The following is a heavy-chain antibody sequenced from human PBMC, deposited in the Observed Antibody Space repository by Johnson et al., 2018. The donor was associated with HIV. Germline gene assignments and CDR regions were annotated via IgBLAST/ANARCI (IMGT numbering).Heavy chain of an antibody. CDR1: GFIFSNYG. V-gene: IGHV3-30*02. J-gene: IGHJ3*02. D-gene: IGHD5-12*01. Sequence: QGQLVESGGGVVQPGGSLRLSCAASGFIFSNYGLHWVRQAPGKGLDWVAFIRYDGSNKYYADSVKGRFTISRDNSKNTLYLQMNSLRAEDTAVYYCAKSLPGYDAFDIWGQGTMVTVSS. CDR3: AKSLPGYDAFDI. CDR2: IRYDGSNK.